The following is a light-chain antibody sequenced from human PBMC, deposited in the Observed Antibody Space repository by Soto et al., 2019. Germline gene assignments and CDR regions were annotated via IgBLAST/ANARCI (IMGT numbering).Light chain of an antibody. J-gene: IGLJ2*01. V-gene: IGLV2-14*01. CDR3: RSYTSSGTLVV. CDR1: SSDIGSYKY. CDR2: EVS. Sequence: QSALTQPASVSGSPGQSITISCTGTSSDIGSYKYVSWYQQHPGKAPKLMIFEVSNRPSGVSNRFSGSKSGNTASLTISGLQADDEADYYCRSYTSSGTLVVFGGGTKLTVL.